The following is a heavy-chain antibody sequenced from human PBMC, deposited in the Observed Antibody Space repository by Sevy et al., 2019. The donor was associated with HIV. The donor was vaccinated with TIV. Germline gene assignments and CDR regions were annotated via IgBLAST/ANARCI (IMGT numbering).Heavy chain of an antibody. CDR1: GFTFSTYT. V-gene: IGHV3-23*01. CDR3: AKGDRTFYGLDV. D-gene: IGHD2-15*01. J-gene: IGHJ6*02. Sequence: GGSLRLSCAASGFTFSTYTMSWVRQAPGKGLEWVSAISGSAGSTYYADFVQGRFTISRDKSKNTLYLQMNSLRAEDTAVYYCAKGDRTFYGLDVWGQGTTVTVSS. CDR2: ISGSAGST.